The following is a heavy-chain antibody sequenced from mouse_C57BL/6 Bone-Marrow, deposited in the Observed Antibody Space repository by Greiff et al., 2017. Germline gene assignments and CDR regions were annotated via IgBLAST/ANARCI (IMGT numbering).Heavy chain of an antibody. J-gene: IGHJ4*01. CDR3: ARRDITTVVAPSYYYAMDY. V-gene: IGHV1-81*01. CDR2: IYPRSGNT. Sequence: QVQLQQSGAELARPGASVKLSCKASGYTFTSYGISWVKQRTGQGLEWIGEIYPRSGNTYYNEKFKGKATLTADKSSSTAYMELRSLTSEDSAVYFCARRDITTVVAPSYYYAMDYWGQGTSVTVSS. CDR1: GYTFTSYG. D-gene: IGHD1-1*01.